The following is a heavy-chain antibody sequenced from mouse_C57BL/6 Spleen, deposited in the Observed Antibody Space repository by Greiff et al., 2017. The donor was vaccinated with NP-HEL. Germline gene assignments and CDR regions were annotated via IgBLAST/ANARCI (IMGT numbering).Heavy chain of an antibody. Sequence: VQLQQPGPELVKPGASVKIPCKASGYTFTDYNMDWVKQSHGKSLEWIGVINPNNGGTIYNQKFKGKATLTVDKSSSTAYMGLRSLTSEDTAVYYCARWSDYGNYGFDWYVVGWGTGTTVTVSS. CDR1: GYTFTDYN. D-gene: IGHD2-1*01. CDR2: INPNNGGT. CDR3: ARWSDYGNYGFDWYVVG. J-gene: IGHJ1*03. V-gene: IGHV1-18*01.